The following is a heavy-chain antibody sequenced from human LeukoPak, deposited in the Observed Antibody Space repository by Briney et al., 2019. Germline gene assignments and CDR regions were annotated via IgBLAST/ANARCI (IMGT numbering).Heavy chain of an antibody. CDR3: TRDVGSGWIHFDY. J-gene: IGHJ4*02. V-gene: IGHV3-74*01. D-gene: IGHD6-19*01. Sequence: PGGSLRLSCAASGFTFGSYWMHWVRQAPGKGLVWVSRINSDGSSANYADSVRGRFTISRDNAKNTVYLQMNSLRAEDTALYYCTRDVGSGWIHFDYWGQGTPVTVSS. CDR1: GFTFGSYW. CDR2: INSDGSSA.